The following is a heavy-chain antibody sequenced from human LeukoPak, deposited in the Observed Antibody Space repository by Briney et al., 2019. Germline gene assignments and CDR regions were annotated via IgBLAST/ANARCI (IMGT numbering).Heavy chain of an antibody. V-gene: IGHV4-59*08. Sequence: SETLSLTCTVSGGSISSNYWSWIRQPPGKGLEWIGYIYYSGSTNSNPSLKSRVTISVDTSKNQFSLKLSSVTAADTAVFYCARTISGWYYFDYWGQGTLVTVSS. CDR1: GGSISSNY. D-gene: IGHD6-13*01. CDR3: ARTISGWYYFDY. CDR2: IYYSGST. J-gene: IGHJ4*02.